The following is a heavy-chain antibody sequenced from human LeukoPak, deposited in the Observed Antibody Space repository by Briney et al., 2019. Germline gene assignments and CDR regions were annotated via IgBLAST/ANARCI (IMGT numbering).Heavy chain of an antibody. CDR3: ARLNMVRGRPMSAHYYGMDV. CDR2: IYYSGST. D-gene: IGHD3-10*01. J-gene: IGHJ6*02. Sequence: SETLSLTCTVSGGSISSYYWSWIRQPPGKGLEWIGYIYYSGSTNYNPSLKSRVTISVDTSKNRFSLKLSSVTAADTAVYYCARLNMVRGRPMSAHYYGMDVWGQGTTVTVSS. CDR1: GGSISSYY. V-gene: IGHV4-59*08.